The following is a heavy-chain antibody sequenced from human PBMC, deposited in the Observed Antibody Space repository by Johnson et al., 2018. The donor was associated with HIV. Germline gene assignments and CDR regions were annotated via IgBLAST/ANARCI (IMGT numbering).Heavy chain of an antibody. J-gene: IGHJ3*02. Sequence: QVQLVESGGGVVQPGRSLRLSCAASGFTFSSYAMHWVRQAPGKGLEWVAVISYDGSNKYYADSVKGRFTISRDNSKNTLYLQMIGLRPEDTAVYYCAILGWGAFDIWGQGTMVTVSS. CDR3: AILGWGAFDI. V-gene: IGHV3-30-3*01. D-gene: IGHD2-21*01. CDR2: ISYDGSNK. CDR1: GFTFSSYA.